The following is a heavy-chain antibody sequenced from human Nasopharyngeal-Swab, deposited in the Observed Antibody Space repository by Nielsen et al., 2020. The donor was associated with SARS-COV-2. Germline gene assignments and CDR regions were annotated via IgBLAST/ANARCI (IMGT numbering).Heavy chain of an antibody. CDR3: AISSGYYMALYYYYGMDV. D-gene: IGHD3-22*01. Sequence: ASVKVSCKDSGYTFTSYAVHWVRPAPGQRLEWMGWINAGNGNTKYSQKFQGRVTITRDTSASTAYMELRSLRSEDTAVYYCAISSGYYMALYYYYGMDVWGQGTTVTVSS. CDR1: GYTFTSYA. CDR2: INAGNGNT. J-gene: IGHJ6*02. V-gene: IGHV1-3*01.